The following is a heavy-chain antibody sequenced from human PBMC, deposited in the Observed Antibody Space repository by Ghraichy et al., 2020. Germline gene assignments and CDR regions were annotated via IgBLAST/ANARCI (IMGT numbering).Heavy chain of an antibody. CDR2: ISGSGGST. CDR1: GFTFSSYA. Sequence: GGSLRLSCAASGFTFSSYAMSWVRQAPGKGLEWVSAISGSGGSTYYADSVKGRFTISRDNSKNTLYLQMNSLRAEDTAVYYCAKDLLEPTGVQLERGWGWEYWGQGTLVTVSS. V-gene: IGHV3-23*01. J-gene: IGHJ4*02. CDR3: AKDLLEPTGVQLERGWGWEY. D-gene: IGHD1-1*01.